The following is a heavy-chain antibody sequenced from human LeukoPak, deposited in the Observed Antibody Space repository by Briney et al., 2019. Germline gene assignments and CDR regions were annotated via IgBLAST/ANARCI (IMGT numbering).Heavy chain of an antibody. V-gene: IGHV7-4-1*02. J-gene: IGHJ4*02. CDR1: GYTFTNYA. D-gene: IGHD3-16*02. CDR2: IHPSTGNP. CDR3: ARAFQSLGGLSLPDY. Sequence: GASVKVSCKASGYTFTNYAMHWVRQAPGQGLEWMGWIHPSTGNPTYAQGFTGRFVFSLDTSVSTTYLQISSLKAEDTAVYFCARAFQSLGGLSLPDYWGQGTLLTVSS.